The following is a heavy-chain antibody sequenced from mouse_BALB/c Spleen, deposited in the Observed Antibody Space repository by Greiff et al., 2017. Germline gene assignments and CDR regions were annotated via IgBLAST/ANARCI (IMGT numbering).Heavy chain of an antibody. Sequence: EVKLMESGGGLVKPGGSLKLSCAASGFTFSSYAMSWVRQTPEKRLEWVASISSGGSTYYPDSVMGRFTISRDNARNILYLQMSSLRSEDTAMYYCARLIYDGYFDYWGQGTTLTVSS. D-gene: IGHD2-3*01. CDR2: ISSGGST. V-gene: IGHV5-6-5*01. CDR3: ARLIYDGYFDY. J-gene: IGHJ2*01. CDR1: GFTFSSYA.